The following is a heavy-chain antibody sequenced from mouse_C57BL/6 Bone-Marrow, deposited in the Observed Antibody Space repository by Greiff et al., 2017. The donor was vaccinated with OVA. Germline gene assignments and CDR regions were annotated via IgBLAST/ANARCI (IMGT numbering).Heavy chain of an antibody. Sequence: ESGPGLVKPSQSLSLTCSVTGYSITSGYYWNWIRQFPGNKLEWMGYISYDGSNNYNPSLKNRISITRDTSKNQFFLKLNSVTTEDTATYYCARGGHGYYYAMDYWGQGTSVTVSS. CDR3: ARGGHGYYYAMDY. CDR2: ISYDGSN. D-gene: IGHD2-2*01. J-gene: IGHJ4*01. V-gene: IGHV3-6*01. CDR1: GYSITSGYY.